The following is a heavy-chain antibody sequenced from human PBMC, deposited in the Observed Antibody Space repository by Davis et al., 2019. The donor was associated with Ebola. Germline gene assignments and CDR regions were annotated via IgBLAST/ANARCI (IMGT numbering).Heavy chain of an antibody. CDR1: GVTFSSYC. D-gene: IGHD4-17*01. Sequence: PGGSLPLSCASSGVTFSSYCMRWSRPAPGKALAGGANVEQGGSEKYTVVSVKGRFTISRDNAKNSVYLQMNSLRAEDTAVYYCARVDGSGDYDLFYYFYMDVWGKGTMVTVSS. V-gene: IGHV3-7*03. CDR2: VEQGGSEK. CDR3: ARVDGSGDYDLFYYFYMDV. J-gene: IGHJ6*03.